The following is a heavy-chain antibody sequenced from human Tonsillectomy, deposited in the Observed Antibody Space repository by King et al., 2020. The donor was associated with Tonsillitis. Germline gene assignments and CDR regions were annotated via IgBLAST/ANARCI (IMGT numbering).Heavy chain of an antibody. Sequence: QLVESGGGLVQPGRSLRLSCAASGFTFDDYAMHWVRQAPGKGLEWVSGISWNSGSIGYADSVKGRFTISRDNAKNSLYLQMNSLRAEDTALYYCANDTRQWLVLGWFDTWGQGTLVTVSS. CDR1: GFTFDDYA. CDR2: ISWNSGSI. J-gene: IGHJ5*02. CDR3: ANDTRQWLVLGWFDT. D-gene: IGHD6-19*01. V-gene: IGHV3-9*01.